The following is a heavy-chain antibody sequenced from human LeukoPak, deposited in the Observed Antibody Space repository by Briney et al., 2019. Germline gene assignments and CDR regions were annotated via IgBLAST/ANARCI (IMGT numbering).Heavy chain of an antibody. CDR2: ISGSGGST. J-gene: IGHJ4*02. CDR3: AKEVVFGDYGGGFDY. V-gene: IGHV3-23*01. D-gene: IGHD4-17*01. Sequence: GGSLRLSCAASGFTFSSYAMSWVRQAPGKGLEWVSAISGSGGSTYYADSAKGRFTISRDNSKNTLYLQMNSLRAEDTAVYYCAKEVVFGDYGGGFDYWGQGTLVTVSS. CDR1: GFTFSSYA.